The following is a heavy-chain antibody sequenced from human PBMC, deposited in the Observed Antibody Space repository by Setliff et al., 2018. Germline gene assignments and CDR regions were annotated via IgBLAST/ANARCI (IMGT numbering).Heavy chain of an antibody. Sequence: PGGSLRLSCAASGFTFSNSWMRWVRQAPGKGLEWVSLISWDGGSTYYADSVKGRFTISRDNSKNTVYLQMNSLRAEDTAVYYCARGIYGGNSVVDYWGQGTLVTVSS. J-gene: IGHJ4*02. CDR3: ARGIYGGNSVVDY. CDR2: ISWDGGST. V-gene: IGHV3-20*04. CDR1: GFTFSNSW. D-gene: IGHD4-17*01.